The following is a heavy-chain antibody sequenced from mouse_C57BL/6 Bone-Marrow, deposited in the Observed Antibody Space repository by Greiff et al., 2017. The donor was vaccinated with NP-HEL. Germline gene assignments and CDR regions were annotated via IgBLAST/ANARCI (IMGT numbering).Heavy chain of an antibody. CDR2: IDPENGDT. J-gene: IGHJ2*01. CDR3: TTELTTDY. CDR1: GFNIKDGY. Sequence: VHVKQSGAELVRPGASVKLSCTASGFNIKDGYMHWVKQRPEQGLEWIGWIDPENGDTEYASKFQGKATITADTSSNTAYLQLSSLTSEDTAVYYCTTELTTDYWGQGTTLTVSS. D-gene: IGHD2-1*01. V-gene: IGHV14-4*01.